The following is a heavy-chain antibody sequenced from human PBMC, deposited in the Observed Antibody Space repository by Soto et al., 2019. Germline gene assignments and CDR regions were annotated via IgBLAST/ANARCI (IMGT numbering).Heavy chain of an antibody. CDR1: GFTFSSHW. CDR2: IKSDGTYR. D-gene: IGHD1-20*01. Sequence: EVQLVESGGGLVQPGGSLRLSCVASGFTFSSHWMHWVRRTPGTGLACVARIKSDGTYRDYGDSVQGRFTISRDNAKNTLYLHMNNLRADDTAVYYCVRDSGAYNLAYWGQGTLGTVSS. CDR3: VRDSGAYNLAY. V-gene: IGHV3-74*01. J-gene: IGHJ4*02.